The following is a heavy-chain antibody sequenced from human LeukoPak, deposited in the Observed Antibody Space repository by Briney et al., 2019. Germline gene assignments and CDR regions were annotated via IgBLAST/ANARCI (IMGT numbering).Heavy chain of an antibody. CDR2: INPSGGST. V-gene: IGHV1-46*01. J-gene: IGHJ6*02. CDR3: AREDVVLVDAVRYYYYGMDV. D-gene: IGHD2-8*01. Sequence: ASGKVSCKASGYNFISYYMHWVRQAPGQGLEWMGIINPSGGSTSYAQKFQDRVTMTRDTSTSTVYMELSSLKSEDTAVYYCAREDVVLVDAVRYYYYGMDVWGQGTTVTVSS. CDR1: GYNFISYY.